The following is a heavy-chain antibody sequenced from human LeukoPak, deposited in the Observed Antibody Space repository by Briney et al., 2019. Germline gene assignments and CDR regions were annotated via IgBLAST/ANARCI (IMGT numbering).Heavy chain of an antibody. D-gene: IGHD6-13*01. V-gene: IGHV1-69*13. CDR2: SIPFFGTA. Sequence: SVNVSCKASGGIFSSYVISGVRQAPGQGLEWMGGSIPFFGTANYAQKFQGRVTITADESTSKAYMELSSLRSEDTAVYYCAREKSSGIAAAGVDYWGQGTLVTVSS. J-gene: IGHJ4*02. CDR3: AREKSSGIAAAGVDY. CDR1: GGIFSSYV.